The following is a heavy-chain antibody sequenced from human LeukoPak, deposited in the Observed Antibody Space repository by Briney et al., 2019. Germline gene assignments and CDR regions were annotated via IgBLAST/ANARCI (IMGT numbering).Heavy chain of an antibody. V-gene: IGHV4-59*01. CDR1: GGSISSYY. CDR3: ARDSGSYYPY. Sequence: SETLSLTCTVSGGSISSYYWSWIRQPPGKGLEWIGYIYYSGITNYNPSLKSRVTISIDTSKNQFSLKLSSVTAAGTAVYYCARDSGSYYPYWGQGTLVTVSS. J-gene: IGHJ4*02. CDR2: IYYSGIT. D-gene: IGHD1-26*01.